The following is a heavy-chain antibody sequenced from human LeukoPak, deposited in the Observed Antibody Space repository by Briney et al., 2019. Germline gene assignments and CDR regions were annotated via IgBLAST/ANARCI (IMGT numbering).Heavy chain of an antibody. V-gene: IGHV3-23*01. CDR3: ARPHSGYDFQGLCY. CDR2: ISGSGRSI. Sequence: GGSLRLSCAASGFTFSSYAMSWVRQAPGKGLEWVSGISGSGRSIYYADSVEGRFTISRDNSKNTLYLQMNSLRAEDTAVYYCARPHSGYDFQGLCYWGQGTLVTVSS. D-gene: IGHD5-12*01. CDR1: GFTFSSYA. J-gene: IGHJ4*02.